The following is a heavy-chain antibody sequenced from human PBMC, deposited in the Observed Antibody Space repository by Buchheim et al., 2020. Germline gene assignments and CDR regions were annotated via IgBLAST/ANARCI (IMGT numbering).Heavy chain of an antibody. CDR2: ISYDGRSE. V-gene: IGHV3-30*04. Sequence: QVQLVESGGGVVQPGRSLRLSCAASGFTFSSYAMHWVRQAPGKGLEWVAVISYDGRSENYVDSVKGRFTLSRDNSEKTLYLQMNSLRVEDTAVYYCAREDGELYFDYWGQGTL. CDR3: AREDGELYFDY. CDR1: GFTFSSYA. D-gene: IGHD1-7*01. J-gene: IGHJ4*02.